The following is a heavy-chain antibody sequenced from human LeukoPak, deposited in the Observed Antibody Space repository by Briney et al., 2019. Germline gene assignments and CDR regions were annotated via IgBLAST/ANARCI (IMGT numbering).Heavy chain of an antibody. V-gene: IGHV1-2*02. CDR1: GYTFNGYY. J-gene: IGHJ6*03. D-gene: IGHD3-9*01. CDR2: INPNSGGT. Sequence: GASVKVSCKASGYTFNGYYKHWVGQAPGQGREWMGWINPNSGGTNYAQKFQGRVTMTTDTSTSTAFMELRSLRSDDTAVYYCARNVLTGSYPPPGSYYMDVWGKGTTVTVSS. CDR3: ARNVLTGSYPPPGSYYMDV.